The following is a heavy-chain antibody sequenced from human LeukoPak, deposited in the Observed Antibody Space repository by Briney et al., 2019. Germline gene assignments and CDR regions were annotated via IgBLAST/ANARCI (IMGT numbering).Heavy chain of an antibody. V-gene: IGHV4-59*01. Sequence: PSETLSLTCTVSRGPISSYYWSWLRQPPGEGLEWIGYISYSGSTNYNPSLKSRVTISVDTSKNHFSLRLNSVTAADTAVYYCARDGADGVYDGAFDIWGQGTMVTVSS. CDR1: RGPISSYY. CDR2: ISYSGST. CDR3: ARDGADGVYDGAFDI. D-gene: IGHD5/OR15-5a*01. J-gene: IGHJ3*02.